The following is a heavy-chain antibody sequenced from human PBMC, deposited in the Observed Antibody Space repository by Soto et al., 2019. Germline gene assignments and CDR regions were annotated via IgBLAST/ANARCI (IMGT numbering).Heavy chain of an antibody. Sequence: QVQLVQSGAEEKKPGASVKVSCKASGYTFTGYAMHWVRQAPGQRLEWMGWINAGNGNTKYSQKFQGRVTITRDTSASTAYMELSSLRAEDTAVYYCARAVAGPAECDYWGQGSLVTVSS. J-gene: IGHJ4*02. CDR3: ARAVAGPAECDY. V-gene: IGHV1-3*05. CDR2: INAGNGNT. CDR1: GYTFTGYA. D-gene: IGHD2-2*01.